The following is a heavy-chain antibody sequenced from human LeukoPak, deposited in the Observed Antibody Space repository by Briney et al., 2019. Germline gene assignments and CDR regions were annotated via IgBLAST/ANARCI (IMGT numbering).Heavy chain of an antibody. Sequence: SETLSLTCTVSGGSISSSSYYWGWIRQPPGKGLEWIGSIYFIGITYYNPSLKSRITISVDTSKNQFSLKLSSVTAADTAVYYCARCGQWLAHDYWGQGTLVTVSS. CDR3: ARCGQWLAHDY. D-gene: IGHD6-19*01. J-gene: IGHJ4*02. CDR1: GGSISSSSYY. CDR2: IYFIGIT. V-gene: IGHV4-39*07.